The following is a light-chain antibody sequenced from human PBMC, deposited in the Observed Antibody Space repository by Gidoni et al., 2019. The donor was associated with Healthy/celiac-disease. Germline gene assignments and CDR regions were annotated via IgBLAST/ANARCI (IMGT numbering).Light chain of an antibody. CDR1: QSVSSY. Sequence: EIVLTQSPATLSLSPGERATLSCRASQSVSSYLAWYKQIPGQSPRLLIYDASNRATGIPARFSGSGSGTDFTLTISSLEPEDCAVYYCQQRSNWPLLTFGGGTKVEIK. CDR3: QQRSNWPLLT. V-gene: IGKV3-11*01. CDR2: DAS. J-gene: IGKJ4*01.